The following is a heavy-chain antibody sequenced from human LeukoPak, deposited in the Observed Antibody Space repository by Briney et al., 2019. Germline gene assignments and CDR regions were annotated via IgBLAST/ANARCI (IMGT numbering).Heavy chain of an antibody. V-gene: IGHV4-4*02. J-gene: IGHJ4*02. CDR1: GGSISSTNW. CDR2: VHLDGRT. D-gene: IGHD3-3*01. Sequence: PSGTLSLICGVSGGSISSTNWWTWVRQPPGKGLEWIGEVHLDGRTNYNPSLASRLTMSVDFSENHISLKLTSVTAADTAVYYCAREGGFYRPLDYSGQGTLVTVSS. CDR3: AREGGFYRPLDY.